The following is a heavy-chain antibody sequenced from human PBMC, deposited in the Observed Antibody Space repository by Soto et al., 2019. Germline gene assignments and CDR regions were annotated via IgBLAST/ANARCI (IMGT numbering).Heavy chain of an antibody. J-gene: IGHJ4*02. V-gene: IGHV3-9*01. D-gene: IGHD6-19*01. CDR3: AKAESSGWSYSLDY. CDR2: LSWNSGTI. Sequence: EVQLVESGGGLVQPGKSLRLSCAASGFTFDDYAMHWVRQVPGKGLEWVSGLSWNSGTIDYADSVKGRFTISRDNAKSSQHLQMNSLKPEDTAFYYCAKAESSGWSYSLDYWGQGTLVTVSS. CDR1: GFTFDDYA.